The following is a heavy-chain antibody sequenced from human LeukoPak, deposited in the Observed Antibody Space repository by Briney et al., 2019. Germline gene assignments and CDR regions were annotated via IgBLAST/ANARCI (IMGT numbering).Heavy chain of an antibody. CDR1: GGSISSYY. V-gene: IGHV4-4*07. CDR3: ARLPPHCSGGSCPFDY. CDR2: IYTSGST. J-gene: IGHJ4*02. Sequence: SETLSLTCTVSGGSISSYYWSWIRQPAGKGLEWIGRIYTSGSTNYNPSLKSRVTISVDTSKNQFSLKLSSVTAADTAVYYCARLPPHCSGGSCPFDYWGQGTLVTVSS. D-gene: IGHD2-15*01.